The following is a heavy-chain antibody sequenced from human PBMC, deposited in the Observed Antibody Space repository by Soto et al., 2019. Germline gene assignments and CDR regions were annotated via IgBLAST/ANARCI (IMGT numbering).Heavy chain of an antibody. J-gene: IGHJ6*02. CDR3: ARGGAAGVGMDV. D-gene: IGHD1-26*01. Sequence: QVQLQESGPGLVKPSQTLSLTCTVSGGSISSGDYNWSWIRQPPGKGLEWIGYIYYSGSNYYNTSLKSRVTSSVDKSKYQFSLKLSSVSADDKAVYYCARGGAAGVGMDVWGPGTTVTVSS. CDR2: IYYSGSN. V-gene: IGHV4-30-4*01. CDR1: GGSISSGDYN.